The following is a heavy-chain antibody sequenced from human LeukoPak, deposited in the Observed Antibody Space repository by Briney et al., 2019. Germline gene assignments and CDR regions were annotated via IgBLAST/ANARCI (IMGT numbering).Heavy chain of an antibody. Sequence: GGSLRLSCAVSGITLSNYSMSWVRQAPGKGLEWVAGISDSGGRTNYADSVKGRFTISRDNPKNTLYLQMNSLRAEDTAVYFCAKRGVVIRVILVGFHKEAYYFDSWGQGALVTVSS. CDR3: AKRGVVIRVILVGFHKEAYYFDS. V-gene: IGHV3-23*01. J-gene: IGHJ4*02. D-gene: IGHD3-22*01. CDR1: GITLSNYS. CDR2: ISDSGGRT.